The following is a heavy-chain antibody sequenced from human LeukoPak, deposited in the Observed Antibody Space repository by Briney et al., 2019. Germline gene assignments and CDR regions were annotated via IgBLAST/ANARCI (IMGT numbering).Heavy chain of an antibody. CDR3: ARGPITTRLFDY. Sequence: SQTLSLTCTVSGGSISSGSYYWSWIRQPAGKGLEWIGRIYTSGSTNYNPSLKSRVAISVDTSKNQFSLKLSSVTAADTAVYYCARGPITTRLFDYWGQGTLVTVSS. CDR1: GGSISSGSYY. J-gene: IGHJ4*02. CDR2: IYTSGST. V-gene: IGHV4-61*02. D-gene: IGHD4-11*01.